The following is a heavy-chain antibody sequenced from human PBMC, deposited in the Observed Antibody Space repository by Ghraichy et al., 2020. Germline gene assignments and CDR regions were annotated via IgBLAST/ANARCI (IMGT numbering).Heavy chain of an antibody. CDR3: ARTKLWSLFHYYGMDV. CDR1: GGSFSGYY. V-gene: IGHV4-34*01. CDR2: INHSGST. Sequence: SETLSLTCAVYGGSFSGYYWSWIRQPPGKGLEWIGEINHSGSTNYNPSLKSRVTISVDTSKNQFSLKLRSVTAADTAVYYCARTKLWSLFHYYGMDVWGQGTTVTVSS. J-gene: IGHJ6*02. D-gene: IGHD5-18*01.